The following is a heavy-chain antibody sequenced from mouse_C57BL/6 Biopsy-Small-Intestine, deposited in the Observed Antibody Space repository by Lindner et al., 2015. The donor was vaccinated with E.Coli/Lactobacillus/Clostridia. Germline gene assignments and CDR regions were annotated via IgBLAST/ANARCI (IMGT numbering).Heavy chain of an antibody. CDR1: GFTFSSYG. CDR3: ARQNPYYFDY. V-gene: IGHV5-6*01. CDR2: ISSGGSYT. J-gene: IGHJ2*01. Sequence: VLLQESGGDLVKPGGSLKLSCAASGFTFSSYGMSWVRQTPDKRLEWVATISSGGSYTYYPDSVKGRFTISRDNAKNTLYLQMSSLKSEDTAMYYCARQNPYYFDYWGQGTTLTVSS.